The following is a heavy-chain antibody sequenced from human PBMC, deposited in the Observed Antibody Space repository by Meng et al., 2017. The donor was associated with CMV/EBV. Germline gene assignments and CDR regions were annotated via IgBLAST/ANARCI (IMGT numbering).Heavy chain of an antibody. CDR2: IIPILGIA. J-gene: IGHJ6*02. Sequence: SVKVSCKASGGTFSSYAFSWVRQAPGQGLEWMGGIIPILGIANYAQKFQGRVTITADKSTSTAYMELSSLRSEDTAVYYCASRGITIFGVKTYYYYGMDVWGQGTTVTVSS. V-gene: IGHV1-69*10. D-gene: IGHD3-3*01. CDR1: GGTFSSYA. CDR3: ASRGITIFGVKTYYYYGMDV.